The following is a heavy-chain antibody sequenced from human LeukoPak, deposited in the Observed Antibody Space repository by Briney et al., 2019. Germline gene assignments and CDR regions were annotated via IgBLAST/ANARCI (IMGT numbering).Heavy chain of an antibody. V-gene: IGHV4-59*01. D-gene: IGHD5/OR15-5a*01. CDR2: IYYSGST. Sequence: PSETLSLTCTVSGGSISSYYWSWIRQPPGKGLEWIGYIYYSGSTNYNPSLKSRVTISVDTSKNQFSLKLSSVTAADTAVYYCARCLRRGWVNWFDPWGQGTLVTVSS. J-gene: IGHJ5*02. CDR1: GGSISSYY. CDR3: ARCLRRGWVNWFDP.